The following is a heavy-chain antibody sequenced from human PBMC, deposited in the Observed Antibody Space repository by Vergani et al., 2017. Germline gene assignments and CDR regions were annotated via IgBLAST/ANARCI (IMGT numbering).Heavy chain of an antibody. V-gene: IGHV5-51*01. J-gene: IGHJ3*02. CDR3: ARLAVWQQLVRRDAFDI. CDR2: IYPGDPDT. CDR1: GYSFTSYW. D-gene: IGHD6-13*01. Sequence: EVQLVQSGAEVKKPGESLKISCKGSGYSFTSYWIGWVRQMPGKGLEWMGIIYPGDPDTRYSPSFQGQVTISADKSISTAYMKSSSLKASDTAMYYWARLAVWQQLVRRDAFDIWGQGTMVTVSS.